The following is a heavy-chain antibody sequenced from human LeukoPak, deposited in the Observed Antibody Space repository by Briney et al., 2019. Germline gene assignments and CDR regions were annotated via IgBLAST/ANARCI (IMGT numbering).Heavy chain of an antibody. Sequence: SETLSLTCIVAGNSITSDFWSWIRQSPGKGLEWIGYINYSGRSEYDPSLKSRVTISVDRSRKRVSLKMRSVTAADTAVYYCARLDCLSDECYNYWAVGALVTVSS. CDR3: ARLDCLSDECYNY. CDR2: INYSGRS. J-gene: IGHJ4*02. V-gene: IGHV4-59*08. D-gene: IGHD2-21*01. CDR1: GNSITSDF.